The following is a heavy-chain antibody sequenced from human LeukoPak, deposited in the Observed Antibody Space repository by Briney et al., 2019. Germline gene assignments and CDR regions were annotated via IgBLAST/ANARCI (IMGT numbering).Heavy chain of an antibody. Sequence: ASVKVSCKASGGTFSSYAISWVRQAPGQGLEWMGGIIPIFGTANYAQKFQGRVTITTDESTSTAYMELSSLRSEDTAVYYCARSRWDTAMGLFDYRGQGTLVTVSS. CDR1: GGTFSSYA. V-gene: IGHV1-69*05. D-gene: IGHD5-18*01. J-gene: IGHJ4*02. CDR2: IIPIFGTA. CDR3: ARSRWDTAMGLFDY.